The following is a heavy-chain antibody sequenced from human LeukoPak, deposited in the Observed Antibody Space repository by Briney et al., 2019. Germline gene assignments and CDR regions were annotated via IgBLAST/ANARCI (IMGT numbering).Heavy chain of an antibody. CDR3: ARDPSSGWPNYYYYMDV. CDR2: INPNSGGT. V-gene: IGHV1-2*02. J-gene: IGHJ6*03. D-gene: IGHD6-19*01. Sequence: ASVKVSCKASGGTFSSYAISWVRQAPGQGLEWMGWINPNSGGTNYAQKFQGRVTMTRDTSISTAYMELSRLRSDDTAVYYCARDPSSGWPNYYYYMDVWGKGTTVTVSS. CDR1: GGTFSSYA.